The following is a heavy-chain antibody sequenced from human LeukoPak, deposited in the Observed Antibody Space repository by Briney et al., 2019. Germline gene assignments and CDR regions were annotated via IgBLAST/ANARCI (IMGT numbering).Heavy chain of an antibody. CDR2: MNPNSGNT. V-gene: IGHV1-8*01. Sequence: ASVKVSCKASGYTFTSCDINWVRQATGQGREWMGWMNPNSGNTGYAQKFQGRVTMTRNTSISTAYMELSSLRSEDTAVYYCARGHYYDSSRYYPREWFDPWGQGTLVTVSS. CDR1: GYTFTSCD. J-gene: IGHJ5*02. D-gene: IGHD3-22*01. CDR3: ARGHYYDSSRYYPREWFDP.